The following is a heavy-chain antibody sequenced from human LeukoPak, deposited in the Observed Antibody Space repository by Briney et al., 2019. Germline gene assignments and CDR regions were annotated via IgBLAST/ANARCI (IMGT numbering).Heavy chain of an antibody. V-gene: IGHV4-4*02. J-gene: IGHJ4*02. D-gene: IGHD2-8*01. CDR2: ISLSGLT. CDR3: SRENGAFSPFGY. Sequence: SETLSLTCGVSGGSISNTNWWSWVRQPPGQGLEWIGEISLSGLTNYNPSLKSRVTVSLDKSKNHLSLNLTSVTAADTVVYYCSRENGAFSPFGYWGQGTLVTVPS. CDR1: GGSISNTNW.